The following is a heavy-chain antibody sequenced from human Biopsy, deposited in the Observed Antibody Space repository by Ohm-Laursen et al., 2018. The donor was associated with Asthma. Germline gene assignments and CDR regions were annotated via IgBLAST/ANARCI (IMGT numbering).Heavy chain of an antibody. Sequence: SLRLSCSASRFTYEMHWVRQAPGKGLEWVAVISYDGSSIYYADSVKDRFTISRDNSKNTLSLQMNSLTAEDTAVYYCAREGVAGTHIEDWGQGALVTVSS. V-gene: IGHV3-30-3*01. CDR3: AREGVAGTHIED. CDR2: ISYDGSSI. D-gene: IGHD6-19*01. J-gene: IGHJ4*02. CDR1: RFTYE.